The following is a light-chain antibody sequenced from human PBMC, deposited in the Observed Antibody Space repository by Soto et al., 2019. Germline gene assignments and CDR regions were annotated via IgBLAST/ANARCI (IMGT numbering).Light chain of an antibody. CDR1: SSNIGKNS. CDR2: RNN. J-gene: IGLJ3*02. Sequence: QSVLTQPPSASGTPGQRVTISCSGSSSNIGKNSVNWYQQFPGTAPKLLIYRNNQRPSGVPGRFSGSKSGTSASLAISGLHSEDDADYYCSVWDDSLDGRVFGGGTKLTVL. V-gene: IGLV1-44*01. CDR3: SVWDDSLDGRV.